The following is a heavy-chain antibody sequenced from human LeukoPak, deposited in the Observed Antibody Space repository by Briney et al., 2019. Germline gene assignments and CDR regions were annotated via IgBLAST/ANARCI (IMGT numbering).Heavy chain of an antibody. Sequence: GGSLRLSCAASGFTFSSFTMNWVRQAPGKGLEWVSSISSGSDYMYYGDSVKGRFTISRDNAKNSLYLQMNSLRAEDTAVYYCAREGSYSSSWYRGYYYYGMDVWGQGTTVTVSS. CDR1: GFTFSSFT. CDR3: AREGSYSSSWYRGYYYYGMDV. CDR2: ISSGSDYM. J-gene: IGHJ6*02. V-gene: IGHV3-21*01. D-gene: IGHD6-13*01.